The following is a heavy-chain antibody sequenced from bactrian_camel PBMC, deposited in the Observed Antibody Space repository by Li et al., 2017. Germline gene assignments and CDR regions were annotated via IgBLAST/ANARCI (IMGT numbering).Heavy chain of an antibody. D-gene: IGHD2*01. V-gene: IGHV3S53*01. CDR1: GSTSFIDC. CDR2: LNYYGTT. Sequence: HVQLVESGGGSVQAGGSLKLSCTYSGSTSFIDCMGWFRQAPGKEREGVASLNYYGTTTYADSVKGRFTISKDNVKNTLYLQMASLKLEDTAMYYCAADFGPYCSGPYLARRANFLGQGTQVTVS. J-gene: IGHJ4*01.